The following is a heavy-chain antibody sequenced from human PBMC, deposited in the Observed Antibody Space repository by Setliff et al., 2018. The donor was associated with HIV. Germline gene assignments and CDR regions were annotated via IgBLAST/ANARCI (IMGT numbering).Heavy chain of an antibody. V-gene: IGHV3-33*01. Sequence: GGSLRLSCAASGFTFSRYGMHWVRQTPGKGLEWVAIIWYDGNNKQYADSMKGRFTTSRDNSNNMLYLQMNSLRAEDTAVYYCAREESSSSWGYYHYYMDVWGKGTTVTVSS. D-gene: IGHD3-16*01. CDR2: IWYDGNNK. J-gene: IGHJ6*03. CDR1: GFTFSRYG. CDR3: AREESSSSWGYYHYYMDV.